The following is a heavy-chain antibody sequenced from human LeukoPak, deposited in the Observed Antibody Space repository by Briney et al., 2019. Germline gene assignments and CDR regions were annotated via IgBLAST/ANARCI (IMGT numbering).Heavy chain of an antibody. CDR2: ISAYNGNT. V-gene: IGHV1-18*01. CDR3: ARGGEMLRWWEVPFDY. D-gene: IGHD1-26*01. Sequence: ASVKVSCKASGYTFTSYGISWVRQAPGQGLEWMGWISAYNGNTNYAQKLQGRVTMTTDTSTSTAYMELRSLRSDDTAVYYCARGGEMLRWWEVPFDYRGQGTLVTVSS. J-gene: IGHJ4*02. CDR1: GYTFTSYG.